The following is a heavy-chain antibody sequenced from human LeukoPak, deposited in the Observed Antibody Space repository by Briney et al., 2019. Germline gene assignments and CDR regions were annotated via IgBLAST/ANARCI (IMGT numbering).Heavy chain of an antibody. CDR2: ISGSGNST. Sequence: GGSLRLSCAASGFTFSSYAMSWVRQVPGKGLEWVSSISGSGNSTYYAHSVKGRFTISRDNSKNTPYLQMNSLRAEDTAVYYCAKGPLCSSTSCYTLGHFDPWGQGTLVTVSS. CDR3: AKGPLCSSTSCYTLGHFDP. J-gene: IGHJ5*02. CDR1: GFTFSSYA. V-gene: IGHV3-23*01. D-gene: IGHD2-2*02.